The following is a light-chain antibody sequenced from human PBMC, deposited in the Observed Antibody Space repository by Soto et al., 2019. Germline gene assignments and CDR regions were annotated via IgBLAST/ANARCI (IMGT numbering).Light chain of an antibody. J-gene: IGKJ4*01. V-gene: IGKV3-20*01. Sequence: EVVLPVSNATLSFSPGDRATLSCRASQSVSSSYLAWYQHKPGQAPRLLIHGASSRVTGVPDRFSGSGSGTDFTLTITRLEPEDFAVYYCQQYQSLTFGGGTKVDIK. CDR3: QQYQSLT. CDR2: GAS. CDR1: QSVSSSY.